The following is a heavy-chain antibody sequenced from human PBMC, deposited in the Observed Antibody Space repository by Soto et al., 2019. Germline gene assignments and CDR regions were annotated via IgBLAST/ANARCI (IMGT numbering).Heavy chain of an antibody. CDR1: GFTFSSYG. CDR2: IWYDGSNK. V-gene: IGHV3-33*01. CDR3: ASPSQYSQYAFDI. J-gene: IGHJ3*02. D-gene: IGHD5-12*01. Sequence: QVQLVESGGGVVQPGRSLSLSCAASGFTFSSYGMHWVRQAPGKGLEWVAVIWYDGSNKYYADSVKGRFTISRDNSKNTLYLQMNSLRAEDTAVYYCASPSQYSQYAFDIWGQGTMVTVSA.